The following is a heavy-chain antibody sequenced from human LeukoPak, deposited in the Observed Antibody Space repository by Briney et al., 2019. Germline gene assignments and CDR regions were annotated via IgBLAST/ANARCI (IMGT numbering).Heavy chain of an antibody. J-gene: IGHJ2*01. CDR3: ARSYGGNSANWYFDL. Sequence: GRFLRLSCAASGFIFSSYALHWVRQPPGKGLEWVADITYDGSSKYYAESVKGRFTISRDNSKNTLYLQMNSLRAEDTAVYYCARSYGGNSANWYFDLWGRGTLVTVSS. D-gene: IGHD4-23*01. CDR2: ITYDGSSK. V-gene: IGHV3-30-3*01. CDR1: GFIFSSYA.